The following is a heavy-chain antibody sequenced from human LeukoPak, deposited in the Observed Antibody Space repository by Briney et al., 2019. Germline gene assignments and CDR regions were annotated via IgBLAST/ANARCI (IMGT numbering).Heavy chain of an antibody. D-gene: IGHD1-1*01. CDR3: ARETGRYDFDY. CDR1: GLTVSSNY. Sequence: PGGSLILSCAASGLTVSSNYMSWVRQAPGKGLEWVSVIYSGGNTYYADSVKGRFTVSRDISKNTLFLQMNNLRAEDTAVYYCARETGRYDFDYWGQGTLVTVSS. J-gene: IGHJ4*02. CDR2: IYSGGNT. V-gene: IGHV3-53*01.